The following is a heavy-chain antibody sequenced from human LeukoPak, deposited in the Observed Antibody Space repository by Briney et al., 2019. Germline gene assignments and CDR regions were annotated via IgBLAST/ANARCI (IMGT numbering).Heavy chain of an antibody. Sequence: MTSETLSLTCTVSGGSISSSSYYWGWIRQPPGKGLEWIGSIYYSGSTYYNPSLKSRVTISVDTSKNQFSLKLSSVTAADTAVYYCARLFYPSSGWYFHYYYYYGMDVWGQGTTVTVSS. CDR3: ARLFYPSSGWYFHYYYYYGMDV. V-gene: IGHV4-39*01. CDR2: IYYSGST. CDR1: GGSISSSSYY. J-gene: IGHJ6*02. D-gene: IGHD6-19*01.